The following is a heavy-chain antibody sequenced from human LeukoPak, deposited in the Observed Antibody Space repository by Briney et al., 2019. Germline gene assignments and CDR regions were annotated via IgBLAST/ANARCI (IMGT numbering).Heavy chain of an antibody. CDR3: ARTSGDWLSWAWIGVDI. D-gene: IGHD3-9*01. Sequence: KPSETLSLTCAVYSGSFSDYYWNWIRQPPGNGLEWIGEIEHSGSTKYNPSLKSRVIISVDTSKNQFSLKLSSVTAADTAVYYCARTSGDWLSWAWIGVDIWGQGITVTVSS. V-gene: IGHV4-34*01. J-gene: IGHJ6*02. CDR1: SGSFSDYY. CDR2: IEHSGST.